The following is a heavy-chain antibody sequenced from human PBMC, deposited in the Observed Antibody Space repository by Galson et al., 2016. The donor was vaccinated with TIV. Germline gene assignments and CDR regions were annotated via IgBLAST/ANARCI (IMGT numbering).Heavy chain of an antibody. V-gene: IGHV3-66*02. CDR3: ARDRLLSMTPVTTGYGMDV. J-gene: IGHJ6*02. CDR1: GSSISSNY. D-gene: IGHD4-17*01. CDR2: IYGGGGT. Sequence: SLRLSCAASGSSISSNYMNWVRQAPGKGLEWVSFIYGGGGTDYADSVRGRFTISRDDSKNTLYLQMNSLRTEDTAVYYCARDRLLSMTPVTTGYGMDVWGQGTTVTVSS.